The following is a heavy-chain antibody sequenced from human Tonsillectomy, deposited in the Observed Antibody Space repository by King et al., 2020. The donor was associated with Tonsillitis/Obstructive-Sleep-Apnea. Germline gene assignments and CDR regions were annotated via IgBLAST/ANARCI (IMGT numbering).Heavy chain of an antibody. D-gene: IGHD6-19*01. CDR1: GGSIISFY. CDR2: IYTSGST. V-gene: IGHV4-4*07. J-gene: IGHJ4*01. CDR3: ARDRSGSSGWYAPYHY. Sequence: VQLQESGPGLVKPSETLSLTCTVSGGSIISFYWSWIRQPAGKGLEWIGRIYTSGSTNYNPSLKSRLTMSVDTSKNQFSLMLSSVTAADTAVYYCARDRSGSSGWYAPYHYWGHGTLVTVSS.